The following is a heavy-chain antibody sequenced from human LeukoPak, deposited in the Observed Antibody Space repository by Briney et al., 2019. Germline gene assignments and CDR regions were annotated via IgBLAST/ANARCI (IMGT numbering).Heavy chain of an antibody. D-gene: IGHD2-15*01. Sequence: SVKVSCKASGGTFSSYAISWVRQAPGQGLEWMGRIIPILGIANYAQKFQGRVTITADKSTSTAYMELSSLRAEDTAVYYCANTLVVVVVAATPPDTDYWGQGTLVTVSS. V-gene: IGHV1-69*04. CDR2: IIPILGIA. J-gene: IGHJ4*02. CDR1: GGTFSSYA. CDR3: ANTLVVVVVAATPPDTDY.